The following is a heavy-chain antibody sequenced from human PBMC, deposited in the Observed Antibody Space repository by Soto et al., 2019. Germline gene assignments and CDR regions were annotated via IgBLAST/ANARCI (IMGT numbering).Heavy chain of an antibody. D-gene: IGHD6-13*01. Sequence: QVQLQQWGAGLLKPSETLSLTCAVYGGSFSGYYWSRIRQPPGKGLEWIGEINHSGSTNYNPSLKSRVTISVDTSKNQFSLKLSSVTAADTAVYYCAAPSLTYSSSWAQGNDAFDIWGQGTMVTVSS. CDR1: GGSFSGYY. V-gene: IGHV4-34*01. J-gene: IGHJ3*02. CDR2: INHSGST. CDR3: AAPSLTYSSSWAQGNDAFDI.